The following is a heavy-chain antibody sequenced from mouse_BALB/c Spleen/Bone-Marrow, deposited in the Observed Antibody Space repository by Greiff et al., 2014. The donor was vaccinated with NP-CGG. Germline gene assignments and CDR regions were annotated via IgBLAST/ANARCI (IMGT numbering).Heavy chain of an antibody. CDR2: IWAGGST. D-gene: IGHD2-1*01. CDR1: GVSLTSYG. V-gene: IGHV2-9*02. Sequence: QVQLKESGPGLVAPSQSLSITCTVSGVSLTSYGVHWVRQPPGKGLEWLGVIWAGGSTNYNSALMSRLSISKDNSKSQVFLKMNSLQTDDTAMYYCAREHYGNGYAMDYWGQGTSVTVSS. J-gene: IGHJ4*01. CDR3: AREHYGNGYAMDY.